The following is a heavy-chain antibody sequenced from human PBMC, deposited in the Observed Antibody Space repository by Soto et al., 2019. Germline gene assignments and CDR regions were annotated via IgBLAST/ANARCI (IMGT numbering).Heavy chain of an antibody. D-gene: IGHD6-19*01. V-gene: IGHV4-59*01. CDR2: VYYTGST. Sequence: SETLSLTCSVSGGSISGSYWSWIRQSPGKGLEWLGYVYYTGSTNYSPSLRSRVSISVDTSKNEFSLRLSSVTAADTAVYFCARSVAVPGAHIDYWGQGTQVTVPQ. J-gene: IGHJ4*02. CDR1: GGSISGSY. CDR3: ARSVAVPGAHIDY.